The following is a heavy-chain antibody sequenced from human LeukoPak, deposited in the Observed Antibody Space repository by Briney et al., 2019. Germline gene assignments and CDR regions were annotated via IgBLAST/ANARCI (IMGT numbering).Heavy chain of an antibody. D-gene: IGHD2-2*01. CDR2: ISGSGGST. J-gene: IGHJ4*02. Sequence: GGSLRLSCAASGFTFSSYAMSWVRQAPGKGLEWVSAISGSGGSTYYADSVKGWFTISRDNSKNTLYLQMNSLRAEDTAVYYCAKRMGYCSSTSCYAAGLDYWGQGTLVTVSS. V-gene: IGHV3-23*01. CDR3: AKRMGYCSSTSCYAAGLDY. CDR1: GFTFSSYA.